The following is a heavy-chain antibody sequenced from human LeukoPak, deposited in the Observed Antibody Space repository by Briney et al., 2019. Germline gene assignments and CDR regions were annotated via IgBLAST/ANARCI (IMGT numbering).Heavy chain of an antibody. CDR1: GFTFSSYG. CDR3: AKEEGDGYMQARDAFDI. J-gene: IGHJ3*02. V-gene: IGHV3-30*18. Sequence: GGSLRLSCAASGFTFSSYGMHWVRQAPGKGLKWVAVISYDGSNKYYADSVKGRFTISRDNSKNTLYLQMNSLRAEDTAVYYCAKEEGDGYMQARDAFDIWGQGTMVTVSS. D-gene: IGHD5-24*01. CDR2: ISYDGSNK.